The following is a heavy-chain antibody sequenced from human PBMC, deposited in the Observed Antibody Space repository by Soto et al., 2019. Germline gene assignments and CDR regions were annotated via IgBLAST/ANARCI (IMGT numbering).Heavy chain of an antibody. V-gene: IGHV4-39*01. D-gene: IGHD5-18*01. CDR3: SRHGGESYGWVSS. J-gene: IGHJ4*02. Sequence: PSETLSLTCTVSGDSISSSTYHWGWIRQPPGKGLEWIGSIYYSGSTYYNPSLKSRVTISVDMSKNQFSLNLSSVTAADTAVYYCSRHGGESYGWVSSWGQGTLVIVSS. CDR1: GDSISSSTYH. CDR2: IYYSGST.